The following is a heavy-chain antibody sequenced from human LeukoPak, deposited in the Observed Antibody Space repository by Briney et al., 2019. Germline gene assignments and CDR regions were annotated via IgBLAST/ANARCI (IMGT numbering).Heavy chain of an antibody. D-gene: IGHD4-11*01. J-gene: IGHJ6*03. CDR3: ARCYYSNYYYYYYYMDV. CDR1: GGSFSGYY. CDR2: INHSGST. V-gene: IGHV4-34*01. Sequence: ASETLSLTCAVYGGSFSGYYWSWIRQPPGKGLEWIGEINHSGSTNYNPSLKSRVTISVDTSKNQFSLKLSSVTAADTAVYYCARCYYSNYYYYYYYMDVWGKGTTVTVSS.